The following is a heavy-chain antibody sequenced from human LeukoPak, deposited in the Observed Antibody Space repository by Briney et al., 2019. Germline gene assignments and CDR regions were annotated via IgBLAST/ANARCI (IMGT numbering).Heavy chain of an antibody. CDR1: GGSISSYY. D-gene: IGHD5-12*01. Sequence: SETLSLTCTVSGGSISSYYWSWIRQPAGKGLEWIGRIYTSGSTNYNPSLKSRVTMSVDTSKNQFSLKLSSVTAADTAVYYCARDITLSYATYYFDYWGQGTLVTVSS. J-gene: IGHJ4*02. V-gene: IGHV4-4*07. CDR3: ARDITLSYATYYFDY. CDR2: IYTSGST.